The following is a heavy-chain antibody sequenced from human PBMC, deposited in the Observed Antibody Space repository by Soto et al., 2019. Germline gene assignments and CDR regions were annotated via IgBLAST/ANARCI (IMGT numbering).Heavy chain of an antibody. CDR2: ISYDGSNK. CDR1: GFTFSSYA. J-gene: IGHJ4*02. Sequence: QVQLVESGGGVVQPGRSLRLSCAASGFTFSSYAMHWVRQAPGKGLEWVAVISYDGSNKYYADFVKGRFTISRDNSKNTLYLQMNSLRAEDTAVYYCAREGSGSSGWYLIDYWGQGTLVTVSS. CDR3: AREGSGSSGWYLIDY. D-gene: IGHD6-19*01. V-gene: IGHV3-30-3*01.